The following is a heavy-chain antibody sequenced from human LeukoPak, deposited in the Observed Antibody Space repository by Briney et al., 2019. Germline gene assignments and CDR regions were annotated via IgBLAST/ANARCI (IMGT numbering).Heavy chain of an antibody. Sequence: SVKVSCKASGGTFSSYAISWVRQAPGQGLEWMGGIIPIFGTANYAQKFQGRVTITTDESTSTACMELSSLRSEDTAVYYCARGGLGEQWLVRDDAFDIWGQGTMVTVSS. CDR1: GGTFSSYA. D-gene: IGHD6-19*01. CDR3: ARGGLGEQWLVRDDAFDI. CDR2: IIPIFGTA. J-gene: IGHJ3*02. V-gene: IGHV1-69*05.